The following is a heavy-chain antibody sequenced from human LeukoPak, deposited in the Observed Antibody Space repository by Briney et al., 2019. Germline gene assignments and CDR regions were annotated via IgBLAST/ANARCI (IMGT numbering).Heavy chain of an antibody. V-gene: IGHV1-3*01. CDR2: INAGNGNT. J-gene: IGHJ5*02. D-gene: IGHD2-15*01. Sequence: ASVKVSCKASGYTFTIYAMHWVRQAPGQRLEWMGWINAGNGNTKYSQKFQGRVTITRDTSASTAYMELSSLRSEDTAVYYCARGSRQGCSGGSCYPTPFPWGQGTLVTVSS. CDR1: GYTFTIYA. CDR3: ARGSRQGCSGGSCYPTPFP.